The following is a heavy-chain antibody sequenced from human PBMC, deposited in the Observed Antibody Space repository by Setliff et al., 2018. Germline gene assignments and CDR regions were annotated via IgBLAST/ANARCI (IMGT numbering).Heavy chain of an antibody. CDR3: ARDSVLRYFDWLLYTPDAFDI. J-gene: IGHJ3*02. CDR2: ISSSSSYI. Sequence: GGSLRLSCAASGFTFSSYSMNWVRQAPGKGLEWVSSISSSSSYIYYADSVKGRFTISRDNAKNTLYLQMNSLRAEDTAVYYCARDSVLRYFDWLLYTPDAFDIWGQGTMVTRLL. V-gene: IGHV3-21*01. CDR1: GFTFSSYS. D-gene: IGHD3-9*01.